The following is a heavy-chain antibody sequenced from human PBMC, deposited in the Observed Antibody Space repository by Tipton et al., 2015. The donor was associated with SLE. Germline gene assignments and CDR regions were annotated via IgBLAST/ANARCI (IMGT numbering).Heavy chain of an antibody. CDR1: GYSGSDYY. CDR2: FHHSGST. V-gene: IGHV4-38-2*02. D-gene: IGHD2-21*01. Sequence: LRLSCTVSGYSGSDYYWGWIRLPPGKGLEWIGSFHHSGSTYYNPSLKSRVTISVDTSKNQFSLKLSSVTAADTAVYYCAREIAYGAFDIWGQGTMVTVSS. J-gene: IGHJ3*02. CDR3: AREIAYGAFDI.